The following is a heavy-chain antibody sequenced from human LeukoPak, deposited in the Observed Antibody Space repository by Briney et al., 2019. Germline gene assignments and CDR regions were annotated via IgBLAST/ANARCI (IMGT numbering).Heavy chain of an antibody. CDR3: ARDPLRVNYYDS. V-gene: IGHV4-39*07. Sequence: SEALSLTCTVSGGSISSRTSYWAWIRQPPGKRLEWVGSIYYGGSSYHNPSFRSRLSISVDTSKNQFSLNLTSVTAADTALYFCARDPLRVNYYDSWGQGILVTVSS. J-gene: IGHJ4*02. CDR2: IYYGGSS. CDR1: GGSISSRTSY. D-gene: IGHD3-10*01.